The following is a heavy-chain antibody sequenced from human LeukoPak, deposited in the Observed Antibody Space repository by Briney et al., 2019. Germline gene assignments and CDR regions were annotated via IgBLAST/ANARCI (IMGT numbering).Heavy chain of an antibody. CDR1: SGSINY. J-gene: IGHJ4*02. Sequence: SETLSLTCTVSSGSINYWGWVRQPAGWGLEWIGRIYTTGKTDYNPSLKSRLTMSVDTSKRQFSLNLTSVTAADTAIYFCARHGYTASHYFLDFWSQGTLVTVSS. CDR3: ARHGYTASHYFLDF. CDR2: IYTTGKT. V-gene: IGHV4-4*07. D-gene: IGHD3-16*01.